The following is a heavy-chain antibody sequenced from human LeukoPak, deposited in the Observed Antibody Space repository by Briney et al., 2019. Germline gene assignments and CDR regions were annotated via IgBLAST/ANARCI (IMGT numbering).Heavy chain of an antibody. Sequence: ASVKVSCKASGYTFGGYYLHWVRQAPGQGLEWLGQINPNGGGTNYAQKFQGRVTVTWDTSISTTYLHLSRLTSDDTALYYCARGGSDYWGQGTLVTVSS. CDR1: GYTFGGYY. V-gene: IGHV1-2*06. J-gene: IGHJ4*02. CDR2: INPNGGGT. CDR3: ARGGSDY.